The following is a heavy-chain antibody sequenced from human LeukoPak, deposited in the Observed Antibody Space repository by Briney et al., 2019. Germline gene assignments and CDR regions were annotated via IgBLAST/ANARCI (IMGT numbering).Heavy chain of an antibody. D-gene: IGHD3-10*01. CDR3: ARLGNYGSGSD. CDR2: SIPIFGTA. J-gene: IGHJ4*02. Sequence: ASVKVSGKASGGTFSSYAISWVRQAPGQGVEWMGGSIPIFGTANYAQKFQGRVTITADESTSTAYMELSSLRSEDTAVYYCARLGNYGSGSDWGQGTLVTVSP. CDR1: GGTFSSYA. V-gene: IGHV1-69*01.